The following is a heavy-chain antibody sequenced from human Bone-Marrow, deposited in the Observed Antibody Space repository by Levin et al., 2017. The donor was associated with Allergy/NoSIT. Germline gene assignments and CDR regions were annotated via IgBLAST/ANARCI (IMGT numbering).Heavy chain of an antibody. J-gene: IGHJ4*02. CDR2: IRSTTYGGTT. D-gene: IGHD1-26*01. CDR3: SGLVGTTTLRDC. CDR1: GFSFAEYT. Sequence: GESLKISCAGSGFSFAEYTMIWFRQGPGKGLEWVGFIRSTTYGGTTEFAASVKGRFTISRDDSNSIAYLQMKSLKSEDTAVYYCSGLVGTTTLRDCWRRGTLVTVSS. V-gene: IGHV3-49*03.